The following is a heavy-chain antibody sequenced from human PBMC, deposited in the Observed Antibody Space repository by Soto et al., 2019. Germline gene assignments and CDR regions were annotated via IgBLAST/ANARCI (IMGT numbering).Heavy chain of an antibody. CDR3: ARVPWQVLGWFDP. CDR1: GGSFSGYY. D-gene: IGHD7-27*01. V-gene: IGHV4-34*01. Sequence: SETLSLTCAVYGGSFSGYYWSWIRQPPGKGLEWIGVINHSGSTNYNPSLKSRVTISVDTSKNQFSLKLSSVTAADTAVYYCARVPWQVLGWFDPWGQGTLVTVSS. J-gene: IGHJ5*02. CDR2: INHSGST.